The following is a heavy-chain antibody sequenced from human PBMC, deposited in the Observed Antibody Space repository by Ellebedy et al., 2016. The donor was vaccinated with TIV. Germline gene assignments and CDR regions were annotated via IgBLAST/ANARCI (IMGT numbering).Heavy chain of an antibody. CDR2: ISVYNGNT. J-gene: IGHJ4*02. V-gene: IGHV1-18*04. D-gene: IGHD4-11*01. CDR3: ARDRPDYSTYLGY. CDR1: GYTFTNYG. Sequence: AASVKVSCKASGYTFTNYGISWVRQAPGQGLEWMGWISVYNGNTNYAQNFQGRVTMTTDTSTSTAYMELRSLRSDDTAVYYCARDRPDYSTYLGYWGQGTLVTVSS.